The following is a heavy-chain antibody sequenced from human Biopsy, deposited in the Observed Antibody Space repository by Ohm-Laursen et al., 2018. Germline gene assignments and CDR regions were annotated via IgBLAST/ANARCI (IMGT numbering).Heavy chain of an antibody. V-gene: IGHV3-33*01. CDR2: IWYDGTDK. Sequence: SLRLSCAASGFTFSGYGMHWVRQAPGKGLEWVAVIWYDGTDKFYADSVKGRFTISRDNSKNTLYLHMNSLRAADTAVYYCARDRYYGSGNYFSHYNMDVWGQGTTVTVSS. D-gene: IGHD3-10*01. CDR3: ARDRYYGSGNYFSHYNMDV. CDR1: GFTFSGYG. J-gene: IGHJ6*03.